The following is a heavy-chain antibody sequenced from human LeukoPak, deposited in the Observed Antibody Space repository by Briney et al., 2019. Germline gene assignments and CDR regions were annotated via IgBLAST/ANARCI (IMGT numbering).Heavy chain of an antibody. Sequence: SETLSLTCTVSGGSISSYYWSWIRQPPGKGLEWIGNIYYSGSTYYNPSLKSRVTISVDTSKNQFFLKLSSVTAADTAVYYCARLGRSDSSSTADYWGQGTLVTVSS. CDR3: ARLGRSDSSSTADY. D-gene: IGHD6-6*01. CDR2: IYYSGST. J-gene: IGHJ4*02. CDR1: GGSISSYY. V-gene: IGHV4-59*04.